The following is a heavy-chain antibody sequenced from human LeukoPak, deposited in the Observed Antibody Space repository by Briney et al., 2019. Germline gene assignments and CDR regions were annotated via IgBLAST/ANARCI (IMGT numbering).Heavy chain of an antibody. J-gene: IGHJ6*03. Sequence: SETLSLTCTVSGGSISSYYWSWIRQPPGKGLEWIGYIYYSGSTNYNPSLKSRVTISVDPSKNQLSLNLSSVTAADTAVYYCARVGVVPAAINYYYMDVWGKGTTVTISS. CDR3: ARVGVVPAAINYYYMDV. V-gene: IGHV4-59*01. D-gene: IGHD2-2*01. CDR1: GGSISSYY. CDR2: IYYSGST.